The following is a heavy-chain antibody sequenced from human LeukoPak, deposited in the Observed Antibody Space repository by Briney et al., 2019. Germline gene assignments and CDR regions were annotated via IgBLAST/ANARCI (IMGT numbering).Heavy chain of an antibody. CDR3: ARFTYYYDSSGQTGSDY. CDR2: IYYSGST. Sequence: SQTLSLTCTVSGGSISSGGYYWSWIRQHPGKGLEWIGYIYYSGSTYYNPSLKSRVTISVDTSKNQFSLKLSSVTAADTAVYYCARFTYYYDSSGQTGSDYWGQGTLVTVSS. CDR1: GGSISSGGYY. J-gene: IGHJ4*02. V-gene: IGHV4-30-4*08. D-gene: IGHD3-22*01.